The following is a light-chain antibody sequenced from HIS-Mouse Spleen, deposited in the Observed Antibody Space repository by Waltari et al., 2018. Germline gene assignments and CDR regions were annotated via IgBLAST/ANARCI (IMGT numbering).Light chain of an antibody. Sequence: QAVLTQPSSLSASPGASASLTCTLRSGINVGTYRIYWYQQKPGSPPQYLLRYKSDSDKQQGSGVPSRFSGSKDASANAGMLLISGLQSEDEADYYCMIWHNSAWVFGGGTKLTVL. CDR3: MIWHNSAWV. CDR1: SGINVGTYR. J-gene: IGLJ3*02. CDR2: YKSDSDK. V-gene: IGLV5-45*03.